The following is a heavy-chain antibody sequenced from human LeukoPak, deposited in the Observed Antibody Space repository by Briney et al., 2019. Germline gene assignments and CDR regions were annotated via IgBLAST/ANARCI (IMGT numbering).Heavy chain of an antibody. CDR2: IYYSGST. J-gene: IGHJ4*02. V-gene: IGHV4-34*01. CDR1: GGAFSGYY. Sequence: SETLSLTCAVYGGAFSGYYWSWIRQPPGKGLEWIGSIYYSGSTYYNPSLKSRVTISVDTSKNQFSLKLSSVTAADTAVYYCASWVAVAGGFDYWGQGTLVTVSS. D-gene: IGHD6-19*01. CDR3: ASWVAVAGGFDY.